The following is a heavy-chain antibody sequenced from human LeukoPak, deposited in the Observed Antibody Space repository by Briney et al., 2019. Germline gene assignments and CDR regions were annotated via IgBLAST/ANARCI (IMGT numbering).Heavy chain of an antibody. CDR1: GGSISSSSYY. Sequence: NPSETLSLTCTVSGGSISSSSYYWSWIRQPPRKGLEWIGEINHSGSTNYNPSLKSRVTISVDTSKNQFSLKLSSVTAADTAVYYCARGAHTAMVYYYYMDVWGKGTTVTVSS. V-gene: IGHV4-39*07. CDR2: INHSGST. J-gene: IGHJ6*03. CDR3: ARGAHTAMVYYYYMDV. D-gene: IGHD5-18*01.